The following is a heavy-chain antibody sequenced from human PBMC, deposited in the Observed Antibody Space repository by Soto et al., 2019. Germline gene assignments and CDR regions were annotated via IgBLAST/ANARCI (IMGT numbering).Heavy chain of an antibody. Sequence: QVQLVESGGGVVQPGRSLRLSCAASGFTFSSYAMHWVRQAPGKGLEWVAVISYDGSNKYYADSVKGRFTISRDNSKNTLYLQMNSLRAEDTAVHYCALSWGPDLRFLEWLPDYYYYYGMDVWGQGTTVTVSS. CDR1: GFTFSSYA. CDR2: ISYDGSNK. V-gene: IGHV3-30-3*01. J-gene: IGHJ6*02. D-gene: IGHD3-3*01. CDR3: ALSWGPDLRFLEWLPDYYYYYGMDV.